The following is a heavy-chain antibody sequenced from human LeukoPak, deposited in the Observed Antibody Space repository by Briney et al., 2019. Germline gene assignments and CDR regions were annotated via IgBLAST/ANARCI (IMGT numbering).Heavy chain of an antibody. D-gene: IGHD1-26*01. CDR1: GYSISSGYY. CDR3: ARTGGSFYFYYYMDV. CDR2: IYHSGST. J-gene: IGHJ6*03. V-gene: IGHV4-38-2*02. Sequence: SETLSLTCTVSGYSISSGYYWGWIRQPPGKGLEWIGSIYHSGSTYYNPSLKSRVTISVDTSKNQFSLKLSSVTAADTAVYYCARTGGSFYFYYYMDVWGKGTTLTVSS.